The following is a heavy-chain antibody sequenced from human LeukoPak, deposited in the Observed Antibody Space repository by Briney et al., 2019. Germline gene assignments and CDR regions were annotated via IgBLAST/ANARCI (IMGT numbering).Heavy chain of an antibody. CDR3: ARGRYGSGSYYNVEYFDY. D-gene: IGHD3-10*01. J-gene: IGHJ4*02. CDR1: GGSFSGYY. Sequence: SETLSLTCAVYGGSFSGYYWSYIRQPPGKGLEWIGEINHSGSTHYNPALKSRVTLSVDTSKNQFSLKLSSVTAADTAVYYCARGRYGSGSYYNVEYFDYWGQGTLVTVSS. V-gene: IGHV4-34*01. CDR2: INHSGST.